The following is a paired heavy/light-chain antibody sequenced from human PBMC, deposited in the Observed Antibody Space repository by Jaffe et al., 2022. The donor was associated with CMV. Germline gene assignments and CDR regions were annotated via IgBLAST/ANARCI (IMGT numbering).Heavy chain of an antibody. CDR2: IKLDGSEK. CDR1: GFTFSTYW. CDR3: ARRGSGWWGADY. J-gene: IGHJ4*02. Sequence: EVQLVESGGGLVQPGGSLRLSCAASGFTFSTYWMSWVRQAPGKGLEWVATIKLDGSEKYYVDSVKGRFTISRDNANNSLYLQMNSLTADDTAVYFCARRGSGWWGADYWGQGTLVTVSS. V-gene: IGHV3-7*01. D-gene: IGHD6-19*01.
Light chain of an antibody. J-gene: IGKJ1*01. CDR2: QAS. CDR3: QHYNSYSWT. CDR1: QSISTL. V-gene: IGKV1-5*03. Sequence: DMQMTQSPSTLSASVGDRVTITCRASQSISTLLAWYQQRPGKAPNVLIYQASKLESGVPSRFSGSGSGTEFTLTISSLQPDDFATYYCQHYNSYSWTFGQGTKVEIQ.